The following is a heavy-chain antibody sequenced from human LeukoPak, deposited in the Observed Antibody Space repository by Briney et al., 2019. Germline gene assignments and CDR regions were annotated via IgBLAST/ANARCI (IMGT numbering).Heavy chain of an antibody. CDR2: INPNSGGT. Sequence: ASVKVSCKASGYTFTDYYMHWVRQAPGQGLEWMGWINPNSGGTNYAQKFQGWVTMTRDTSISTAYMELSRLRSDDTAVYYCARGLEVVVTALYYYGMDVWGQGTTVTVSS. V-gene: IGHV1-2*04. CDR3: ARGLEVVVTALYYYGMDV. J-gene: IGHJ6*02. D-gene: IGHD2-21*02. CDR1: GYTFTDYY.